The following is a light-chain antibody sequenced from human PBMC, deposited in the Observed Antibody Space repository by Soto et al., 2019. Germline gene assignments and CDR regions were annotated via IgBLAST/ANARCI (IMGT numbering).Light chain of an antibody. CDR2: DAS. Sequence: EMVLTPSPRSLSLGAGETPTRSCRASHSVTRYVAWYQQKPGQAPRLLISDASGRATGIPDRFSGSGSETDFSLTINRLEPEDFAVYFCQQYGSSPITFGQGTRLEIK. CDR1: HSVTRY. V-gene: IGKV3-20*01. J-gene: IGKJ5*01. CDR3: QQYGSSPIT.